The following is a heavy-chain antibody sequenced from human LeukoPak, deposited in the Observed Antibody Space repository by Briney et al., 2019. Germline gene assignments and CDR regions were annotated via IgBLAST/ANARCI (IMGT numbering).Heavy chain of an antibody. D-gene: IGHD4-17*01. CDR2: IHYSGNT. CDR1: GTSISSGGYY. J-gene: IGHJ4*02. CDR3: ATNTRGRLRLDLDY. V-gene: IGHV4-31*03. Sequence: PSETLSLTCTVSGTSISSGGYYWTWIRQYPGKGLEWIGYIHYSGNTYYNPSLKSRVTISVDTSKNQFSLRLSSVTAADTAVYYCATNTRGRLRLDLDYWGQGTLVTVSS.